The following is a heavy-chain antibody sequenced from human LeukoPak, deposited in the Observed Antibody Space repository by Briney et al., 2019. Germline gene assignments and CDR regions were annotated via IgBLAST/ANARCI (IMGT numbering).Heavy chain of an antibody. J-gene: IGHJ4*02. CDR1: GFTFSSYS. Sequence: GGSLRLSCAASGFTFSSYSMNWVRQAPGKGLEWVSSISSSSSYIYYADSVKGRFTISRDNAKNSLYLQMNSLRAEDTAVYYCARHNYGDYELDYWGQGTLVTVSS. V-gene: IGHV3-21*01. CDR2: ISSSSSYI. CDR3: ARHNYGDYELDY. D-gene: IGHD4-17*01.